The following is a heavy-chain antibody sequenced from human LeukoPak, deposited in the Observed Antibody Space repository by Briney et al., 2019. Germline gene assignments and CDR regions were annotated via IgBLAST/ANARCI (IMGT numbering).Heavy chain of an antibody. J-gene: IGHJ4*02. Sequence: PGGSLGLSCAASGFTFSSYAMSWVRQAPGKGLEWVSAISGGGGNTYYADSVKGRFTISRDNSKNTLYLQMSSLRAEDTAVYYCAPGRGRYSDDYWGQGTLVTVSS. CDR2: ISGGGGNT. D-gene: IGHD1-26*01. CDR3: APGRGRYSDDY. CDR1: GFTFSSYA. V-gene: IGHV3-23*01.